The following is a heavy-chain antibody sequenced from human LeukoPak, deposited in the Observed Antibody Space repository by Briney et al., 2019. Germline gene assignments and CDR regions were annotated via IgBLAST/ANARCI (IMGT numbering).Heavy chain of an antibody. CDR1: GYTFTGYY. CDR3: ARGGRGGENVLRYFDWLKEDYYYYGMDV. CDR2: INPNSGGT. Sequence: GASVKVSCKASGYTFTGYYMHWVRQAPGQGLEWMGRINPNSGGTNYAQKFQGRVTMTRDTSTSTVYMELSSLRSEDTAVYYCARGGRGGENVLRYFDWLKEDYYYYGMDVWGQGTTVTVSS. J-gene: IGHJ6*02. D-gene: IGHD3-9*01. V-gene: IGHV1-2*06.